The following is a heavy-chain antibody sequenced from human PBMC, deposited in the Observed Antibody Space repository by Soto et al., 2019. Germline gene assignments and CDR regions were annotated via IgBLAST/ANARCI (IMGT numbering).Heavy chain of an antibody. CDR1: GLIFSDYH. D-gene: IGHD6-19*01. CDR2: IRRKANSYTT. CDR3: ATLGGWSGGSWGMGV. Sequence: EVQLVESGGGLVQPGGSLRLSCAASGLIFSDYHMDWVRQAPGKGLEWVGRIRRKANSYTTEYAASVKGRFTISRDDSKTSLYIPITSLQSEDTAVYYCATLGGWSGGSWGMGVWGQGTTVTVSS. J-gene: IGHJ6*02. V-gene: IGHV3-72*01.